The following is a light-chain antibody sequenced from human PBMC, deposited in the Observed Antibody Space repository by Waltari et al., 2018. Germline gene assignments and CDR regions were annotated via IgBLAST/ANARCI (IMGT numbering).Light chain of an antibody. CDR2: STH. CDR1: TSNIGGNS. J-gene: IGLJ6*01. V-gene: IGLV1-44*01. CDR3: ATWDDSLSVYV. Sequence: LTQPPSASGTPGQRVTISCSGSTSNIGGNSVHWYQQLPGTAPKLLMYSTHQRPSGVPDRFSGSKSGTSASLAISELQSDDECDYYCATWDDSLSVYVFGSGTTVTVL.